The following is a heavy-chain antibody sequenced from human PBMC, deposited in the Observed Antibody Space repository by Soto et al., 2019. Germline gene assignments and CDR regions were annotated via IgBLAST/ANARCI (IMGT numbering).Heavy chain of an antibody. CDR1: GYSLISYW. D-gene: IGHD2-21*01. J-gene: IGHJ5*02. CDR2: SGPSGSYT. V-gene: IGHV5-10-1*01. CDR3: ARHRYSTQGWFDP. Sequence: GESPKISCQSSGYSLISYWMRWVRQIPGKGLESMGRSGPSGSYTNSSPSFQGHVTSSPDKSICTAYLQWSSLKASDTSMYYCARHRYSTQGWFDPWGRGTLVAFSS.